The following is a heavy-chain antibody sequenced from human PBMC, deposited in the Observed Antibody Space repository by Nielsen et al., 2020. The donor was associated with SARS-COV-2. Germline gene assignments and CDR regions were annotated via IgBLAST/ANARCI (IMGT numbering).Heavy chain of an antibody. CDR1: GGSFSGYY. V-gene: IGHV4-34*01. CDR3: ARGAGSSYGFDY. J-gene: IGHJ4*02. D-gene: IGHD5-18*01. Sequence: SETLSLTCAVYGGSFSGYYWSWIRQPPGKGLEWIGEINHSGSTNYNPSLKSRVTISVDTPKNQFSLKLSSVTAADTAVYYCARGAGSSYGFDYWGQGTLVTVSS. CDR2: INHSGST.